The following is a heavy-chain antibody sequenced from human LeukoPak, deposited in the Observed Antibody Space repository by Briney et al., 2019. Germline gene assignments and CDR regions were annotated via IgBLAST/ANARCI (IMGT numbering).Heavy chain of an antibody. CDR1: GGSISNYNYY. CDR3: ARAGRDGYNHFDY. D-gene: IGHD5-24*01. J-gene: IGHJ4*02. CDR2: IYYSGNT. V-gene: IGHV4-39*07. Sequence: SETLSLTCSVSGGSISNYNYYWGWIRQPPGKGLEWIGTIYYSGNTYYNPSLKSRVTISVDTSKNQFSLKLSSVTAADTAVYYCARAGRDGYNHFDYWGQGTLVTVSS.